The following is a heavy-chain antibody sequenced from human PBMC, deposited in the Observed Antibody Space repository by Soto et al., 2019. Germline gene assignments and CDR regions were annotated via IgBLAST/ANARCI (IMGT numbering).Heavy chain of an antibody. CDR1: GFTFSSYS. D-gene: IGHD3-10*01. CDR3: ARGESYYGRKAWYDY. Sequence: PGGSLRLSCAASGFTFSSYSMNWVRQAPGKGLEWVSSISSSSSYIYYADSVKGRFTISRDNAKNSLYLQMNSLRAEDTAVYYCARGESYYGRKAWYDYWGQGTLVTSPQ. CDR2: ISSSSSYI. V-gene: IGHV3-21*01. J-gene: IGHJ4*02.